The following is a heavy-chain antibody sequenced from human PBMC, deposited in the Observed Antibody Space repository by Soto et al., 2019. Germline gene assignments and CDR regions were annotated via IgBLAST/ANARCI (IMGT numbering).Heavy chain of an antibody. J-gene: IGHJ4*02. CDR1: GVSISSSSYY. V-gene: IGHV4-39*01. CDR2: IYYSGST. D-gene: IGHD5-18*01. CDR3: ARHSDTAMVTVHY. Sequence: SEPLPLTCTVSGVSISSSSYYWGWIRQPPGKGLEWIGSIYYSGSTYYNPSLKSRVTISVDTSKNQFSLKLSSVTAADTAVYYCARHSDTAMVTVHYWGQGTLVTVSS.